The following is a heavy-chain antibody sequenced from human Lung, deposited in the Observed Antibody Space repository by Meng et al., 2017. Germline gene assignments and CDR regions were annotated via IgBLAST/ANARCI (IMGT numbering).Heavy chain of an antibody. CDR2: IYHSGST. D-gene: IGHD2-21*01. J-gene: IGHJ4*02. CDR1: GGSISSDNW. V-gene: IGHV4-4*02. CDR3: TKNDFYCLGY. Sequence: VKLQESGPGLVKPSGTLSLTCAGSGGSISSDNWWSWVRQPPGKGLEWIGEIYHSGSTNYNPSLKSRITISVDKPKNQFSLTLSSVTAADTAVYYCTKNDFYCLGYWGQGTLVTVSS.